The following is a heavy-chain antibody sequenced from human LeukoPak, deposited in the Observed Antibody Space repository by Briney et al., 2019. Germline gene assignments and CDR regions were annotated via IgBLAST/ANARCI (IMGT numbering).Heavy chain of an antibody. V-gene: IGHV3-64*04. CDR2: ISSNGGST. Sequence: SGGSLRLSCSASGFTFSSYAMHWVRQAPGKGLEYVSAISSNGGSTYYADSVKGRFTISRDNSKNTLYLQMNSLRAEDTAVYYCAKSDDYGGQGGAFDIWGQGTMVTVSS. D-gene: IGHD4-23*01. CDR1: GFTFSSYA. CDR3: AKSDDYGGQGGAFDI. J-gene: IGHJ3*02.